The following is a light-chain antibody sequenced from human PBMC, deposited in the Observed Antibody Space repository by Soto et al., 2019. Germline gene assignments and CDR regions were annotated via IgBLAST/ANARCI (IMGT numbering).Light chain of an antibody. CDR2: KAS. CDR1: QSISVW. J-gene: IGKJ1*01. CDR3: QQYNSYSPT. Sequence: DIHMTHSPSTLSASVVDRVTITCRASQSISVWLAWYQQKAGKAPNLLIYKASRLESGVPSRFSGSGSETEFTLTISGLQPGDSATYYCQQYNSYSPTFGQGTKVDIK. V-gene: IGKV1-5*03.